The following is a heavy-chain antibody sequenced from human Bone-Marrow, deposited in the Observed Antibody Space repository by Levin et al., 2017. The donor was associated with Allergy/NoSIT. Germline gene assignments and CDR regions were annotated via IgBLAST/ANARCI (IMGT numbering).Heavy chain of an antibody. V-gene: IGHV3-9*01. J-gene: IGHJ1*01. D-gene: IGHD1/OR15-1a*01. Sequence: PGGSLRLSCAASGFNFDNYAMHWVRLVPGKGLEWVSGISWNSGTIGYADSVKGRFTISRDSSKSSLYLEMNSLRAEDAALYYCAKAAGYATGTGDFQHWGQGTLVTVSS. CDR1: GFNFDNYA. CDR3: AKAAGYATGTGDFQH. CDR2: ISWNSGTI.